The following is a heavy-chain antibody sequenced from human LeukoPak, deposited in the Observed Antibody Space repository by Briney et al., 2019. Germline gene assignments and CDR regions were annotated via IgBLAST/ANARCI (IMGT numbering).Heavy chain of an antibody. V-gene: IGHV3-33*01. CDR1: GFTFSSYG. D-gene: IGHD1-26*01. CDR2: IWYDGSNK. J-gene: IGHJ6*03. Sequence: GGSLRLSCAASGFTFSSYGMHWVRQAPGKGLDWVAVIWYDGSNKYYADSVKGRFTISRDNSKNTLYLQMNSLRAEDTAVYYCARDLNSGSYYYMDVWGKGTTVTVFS. CDR3: ARDLNSGSYYYMDV.